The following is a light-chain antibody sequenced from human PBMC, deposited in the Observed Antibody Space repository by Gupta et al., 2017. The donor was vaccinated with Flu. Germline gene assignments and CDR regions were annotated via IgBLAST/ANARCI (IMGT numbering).Light chain of an antibody. CDR2: EGS. CDR1: RSDVGSYNL. J-gene: IGLJ1*01. V-gene: IGLV2-23*01. CDR3: CSYAVSSSYV. Sequence: QSALTQPASVSGSTAPSITISCTGTRSDVGSYNLVSWYQQPPGKAPKLMIYEGSKRPSGVSNRFSGSKSGNTAALTISGLQAEEEADYYCCSYAVSSSYVFGTGTKVTVL.